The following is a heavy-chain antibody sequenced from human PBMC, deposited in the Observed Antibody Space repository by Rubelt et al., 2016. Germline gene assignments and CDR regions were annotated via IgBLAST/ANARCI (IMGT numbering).Heavy chain of an antibody. J-gene: IGHJ4*02. V-gene: IGHV4-39*07. CDR2: IYYSGST. Sequence: QLQLQESGPGLVKPSETLSLTCTVSGGSISSSSYYWGWIRQPPGKGLEWIGSIYYSGSTYYNPSLKSRVTISVDTSTNQFSLKLSSVTAADTAVYYCLLYYGSGSQRYFDYWGQGTLVTVSS. CDR1: GGSISSSSYY. CDR3: LLYYGSGSQRYFDY. D-gene: IGHD3-10*01.